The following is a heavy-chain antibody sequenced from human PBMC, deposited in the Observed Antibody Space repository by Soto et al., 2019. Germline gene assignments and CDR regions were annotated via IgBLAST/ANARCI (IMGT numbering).Heavy chain of an antibody. D-gene: IGHD3-3*01. CDR1: GFTFSSYG. J-gene: IGHJ4*02. Sequence: GGSLRLSCAASGFTFSSYGMHWVRQAPGKGLEWVAVIWYDGSNKYYADSVKGRFTISRDNSKNTLYLQMNSLRAEDTAVYYCARELRFLEWLLFDYWGQGTLVTVSS. CDR2: IWYDGSNK. V-gene: IGHV3-33*01. CDR3: ARELRFLEWLLFDY.